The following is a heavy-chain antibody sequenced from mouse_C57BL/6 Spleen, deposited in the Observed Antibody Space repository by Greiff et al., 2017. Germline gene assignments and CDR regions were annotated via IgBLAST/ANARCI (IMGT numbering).Heavy chain of an antibody. CDR2: IDPETGGT. Sequence: QVQLQQSGAELVRPGASVTLSCKASGYTFTDYEMHWVKQTPVHGLEWIGAIDPETGGTAYNQKFKGKAILTADKSSSTAYMELRSLTSEDSAVYYCTRKGGKTTASSYGGFAYWGQGTLVTVSA. CDR3: TRKGGKTTASSYGGFAY. V-gene: IGHV1-15*01. J-gene: IGHJ3*01. D-gene: IGHD1-2*01. CDR1: GYTFTDYE.